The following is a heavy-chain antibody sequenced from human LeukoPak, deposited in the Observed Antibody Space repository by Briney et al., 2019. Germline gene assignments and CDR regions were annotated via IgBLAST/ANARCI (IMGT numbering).Heavy chain of an antibody. CDR3: ARGPDYSASSCYSVGFDY. J-gene: IGHJ4*02. D-gene: IGHD2-15*01. CDR2: ISSSSSYK. Sequence: GGALRLSCVACGFTFSSYIMNWVGQAPGKGVEGVSLISSSSSYKYYVDSVRGGFTIYREKDKNSLYLQMNRLTARGTAVYYGARGPDYSASSCYSVGFDYWGQGTLVTVSS. CDR1: GFTFSSYI. V-gene: IGHV3-21*01.